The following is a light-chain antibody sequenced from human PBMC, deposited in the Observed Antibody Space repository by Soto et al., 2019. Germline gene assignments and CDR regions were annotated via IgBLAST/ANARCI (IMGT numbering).Light chain of an antibody. CDR3: GSWDSSLSAYV. Sequence: SGLTQPLSVSAAPGQKVTISCSGSSSNIGGNSVSWYQQLPGTAPKLLIYDDNKRPSGIPDRFSGSKSGTSATLGITGFQTGDEADYYCGSWDSSLSAYVFGTGTKVTVL. CDR2: DDN. J-gene: IGLJ1*01. CDR1: SSNIGGNS. V-gene: IGLV1-51*01.